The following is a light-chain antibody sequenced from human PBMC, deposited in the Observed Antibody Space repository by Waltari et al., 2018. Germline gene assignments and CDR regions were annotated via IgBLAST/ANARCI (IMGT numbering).Light chain of an antibody. CDR2: EVS. CDR3: SSYTSSSSWV. Sequence: QSALTQPASVSGSPGQSITISCTGTSSDVGGYDSVSWYQQHPGKAPKLMIYEVSNRPSGVSSCFSGSKSANTASLTIAGLQAEDEADYYCSSYTSSSSWVFGGGTKLTVL. V-gene: IGLV2-14*01. J-gene: IGLJ3*02. CDR1: SSDVGGYDS.